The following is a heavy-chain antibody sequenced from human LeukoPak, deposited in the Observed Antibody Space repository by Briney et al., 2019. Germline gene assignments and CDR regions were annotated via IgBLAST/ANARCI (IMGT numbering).Heavy chain of an antibody. D-gene: IGHD2-21*02. CDR1: GYTFTGYY. CDR2: INPNSGAT. V-gene: IGHV1-2*06. CDR3: AKSIEYCGADCYGYFDL. Sequence: EASVKVSCKPSGYTFTGYYMHWVRQAPGQGLEWMGRINPNSGATSYAQKFQGRVTMTRDTSISTAYMELTTLRSDDTAVYYCAKSIEYCGADCYGYFDLWGRGTLVTVSS. J-gene: IGHJ2*01.